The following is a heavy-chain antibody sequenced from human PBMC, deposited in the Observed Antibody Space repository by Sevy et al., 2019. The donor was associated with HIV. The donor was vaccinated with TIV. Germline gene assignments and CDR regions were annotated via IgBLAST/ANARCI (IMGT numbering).Heavy chain of an antibody. CDR1: GGSISSYY. Sequence: SETLSLTCTVSGGSISSYYWSWIRQPPGKGLEWIGYIYYSGSTNYNPSLKSRVTISVDTSKNQFSLKLSSVTAAETAVYYCARRDYSNYEGYWFDPWGQGTLVTVSS. J-gene: IGHJ5*02. D-gene: IGHD4-4*01. CDR3: ARRDYSNYEGYWFDP. V-gene: IGHV4-59*12. CDR2: IYYSGST.